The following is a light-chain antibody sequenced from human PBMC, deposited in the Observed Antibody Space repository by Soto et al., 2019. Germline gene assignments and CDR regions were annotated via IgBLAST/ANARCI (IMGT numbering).Light chain of an antibody. V-gene: IGKV3-15*01. CDR3: HQYNNWPPTWS. CDR2: DAS. CDR1: QSISSK. J-gene: IGKJ1*01. Sequence: EIVMTQFPAALSVSPGERATLSCRASQSISSKLAGYQQKPGQAPRLLIYDASSRAAGISARFSGSGSRTDFTLTISSLQSEDSALHSCHQYNNWPPTWSFGQGTKVEVK.